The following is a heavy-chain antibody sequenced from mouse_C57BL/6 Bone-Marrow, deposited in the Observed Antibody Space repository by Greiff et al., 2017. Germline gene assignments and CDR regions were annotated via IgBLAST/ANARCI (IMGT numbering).Heavy chain of an antibody. D-gene: IGHD1-1*01. V-gene: IGHV1-9*01. CDR3: AREDCYGSHWYFDV. CDR1: GYTFTGYW. J-gene: IGHJ1*03. CDR2: ILPGSGST. Sequence: VQLQQSGAELMKPGASVKLSCKATGYTFTGYWIEWVKQRPGHGLEWIGEILPGSGSTNYNEKFKGKATFTADTSANTAYMQLRSLTTEDSAIXYCAREDCYGSHWYFDVWGTGTTVTVSS.